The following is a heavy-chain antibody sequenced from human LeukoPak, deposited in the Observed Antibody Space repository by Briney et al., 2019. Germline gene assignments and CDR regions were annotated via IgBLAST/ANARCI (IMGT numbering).Heavy chain of an antibody. V-gene: IGHV3-48*03. CDR2: ISSSGSTI. Sequence: PGGSLRLSCAASGFTFSSYDMNWVRQAPGKGLEWVSYISSSGSTIYYADSVRGRFTISRDNAKKSLYLQMNSLRAEDTAVYYCARDQEDSVSDTSTGTTWGFDYWGRGTLVTVSS. CDR3: ARDQEDSVSDTSTGTTWGFDY. CDR1: GFTFSSYD. D-gene: IGHD1-7*01. J-gene: IGHJ4*02.